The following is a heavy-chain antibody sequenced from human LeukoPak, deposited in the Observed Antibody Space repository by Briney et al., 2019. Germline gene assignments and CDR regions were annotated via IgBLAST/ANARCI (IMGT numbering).Heavy chain of an antibody. CDR3: ARPNITSYYDSRGYDAFDV. CDR2: IYPDDSDT. CDR1: GYKFNAYW. J-gene: IGHJ3*01. D-gene: IGHD3-22*01. V-gene: IGHV5-51*01. Sequence: GESLKISCKGSGYKFNAYWIAWVRQMPGKGLEWMGIIYPDDSDTRYSPSFQGQVTISADKSVSIAYLQWSSQKASDTAMYYCARPNITSYYDSRGYDAFDVWGQGTMVIVSS.